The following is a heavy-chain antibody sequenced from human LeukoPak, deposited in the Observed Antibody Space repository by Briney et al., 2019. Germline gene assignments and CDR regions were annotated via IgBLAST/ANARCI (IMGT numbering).Heavy chain of an antibody. CDR2: IYPGDSDT. D-gene: IGHD2-2*02. J-gene: IGHJ1*01. V-gene: IGHV5-51*01. CDR3: ARAIIGYCSSTSCYTSVYFQH. Sequence: GESLKISCKGSGYSFTSYWLGWVRQMPGKGLEWMGIIYPGDSDTRYSPSFQGHVTISTDKSISTAYLQWSSLKASDTAMYYCARAIIGYCSSTSCYTSVYFQHWGQGTLVTVSS. CDR1: GYSFTSYW.